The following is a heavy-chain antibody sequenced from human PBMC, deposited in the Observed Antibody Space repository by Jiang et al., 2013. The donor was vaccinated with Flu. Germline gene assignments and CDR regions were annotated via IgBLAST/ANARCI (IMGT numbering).Heavy chain of an antibody. Sequence: LLKPSETLSLTCTVSGGSISSSGYFWGWIRQPPGKGLEWIGSFYYRGPTYSNPSLRSRVTISLDTSKNQFSLKLTYVTAADSAMYYCARHTLPGGSISAALGYWGQGPWSPSPQ. CDR2: FYYRGPT. V-gene: IGHV4-39*01. J-gene: IGHJ4*02. CDR1: GGSISSSGYF. D-gene: IGHD6-6*01. CDR3: ARHTLPGGSISAALGY.